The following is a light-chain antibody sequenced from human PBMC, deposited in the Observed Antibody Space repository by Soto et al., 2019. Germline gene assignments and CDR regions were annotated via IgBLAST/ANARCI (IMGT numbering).Light chain of an antibody. CDR1: QSISSY. V-gene: IGKV1-39*01. CDR3: QQSYSTPPEFT. J-gene: IGKJ3*01. CDR2: AAS. Sequence: DIQMTQSPSSLSASVGDRVTITCRASQSISSYLNWYQQKPGKAPKLLIYAASSLQSGVPSRFSGSGSGTDFTLTISSLQPEDSATYYCQQSYSTPPEFTFGPGTKVDIK.